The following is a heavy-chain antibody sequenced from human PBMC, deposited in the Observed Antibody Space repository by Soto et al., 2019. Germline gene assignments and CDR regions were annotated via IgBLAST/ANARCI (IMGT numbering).Heavy chain of an antibody. V-gene: IGHV1-69*13. CDR1: GGTFSSYA. D-gene: IGHD3-10*01. J-gene: IGHJ6*02. CDR2: IIPIFGTA. CDR3: AKSSGSYSSNPSGYYYGMDV. Sequence: SVKVYCKASGGTFSSYAISWVRQAHGQGLEWMGGIIPIFGTANYAQKFQGRVTITADESTSTAYMELSSLRSDDTAVYYCAKSSGSYSSNPSGYYYGMDVWGQGTTVTVSS.